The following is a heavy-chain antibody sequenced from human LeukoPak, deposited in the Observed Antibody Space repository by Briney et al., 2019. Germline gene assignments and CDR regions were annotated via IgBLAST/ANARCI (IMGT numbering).Heavy chain of an antibody. CDR1: GGSFSSYY. Sequence: SETLSLTCTVSGGSFSSYYWSWIRQPAGKGLEWIGRFFTGGNTNYNPSLKSRVTMSEDTSKSQFSLKLSSVTAADTAVYYCARATCSGGRCYHFDYWGQGTLVTVSS. CDR2: FFTGGNT. CDR3: ARATCSGGRCYHFDY. J-gene: IGHJ4*02. V-gene: IGHV4-4*07. D-gene: IGHD2-15*01.